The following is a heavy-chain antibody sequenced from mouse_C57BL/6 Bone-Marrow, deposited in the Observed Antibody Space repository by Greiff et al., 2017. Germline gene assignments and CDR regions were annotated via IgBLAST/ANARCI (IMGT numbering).Heavy chain of an antibody. CDR1: GYTFTSYG. Sequence: VQLQQSGAELARPGASVKLSCKASGYTFTSYGISWVKQRTGQGLEWIGEIYPRSGNTYYNEKFKGKATLTADKSSSTAYMELRSLTSEDSAVYVCARERGYYSNFFFDYWGQGTTLTVSS. V-gene: IGHV1-81*01. CDR2: IYPRSGNT. CDR3: ARERGYYSNFFFDY. J-gene: IGHJ2*01. D-gene: IGHD2-5*01.